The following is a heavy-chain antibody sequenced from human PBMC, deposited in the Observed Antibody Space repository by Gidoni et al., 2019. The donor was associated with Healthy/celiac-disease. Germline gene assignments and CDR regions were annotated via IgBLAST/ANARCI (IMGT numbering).Heavy chain of an antibody. Sequence: QVQLQESGPALVKPLETLSLTCTVPGYSISSGYSWGWIRQPPGKGLEWIGSIYHSGSTYYNPSLKSRVTISVDTSKNQFSLKLSSVTAADTAVYYCARDPVGATEMASFWGQGTLVTVSS. D-gene: IGHD1-26*01. CDR3: ARDPVGATEMASF. CDR2: IYHSGST. V-gene: IGHV4-38-2*02. CDR1: GYSISSGYS. J-gene: IGHJ4*02.